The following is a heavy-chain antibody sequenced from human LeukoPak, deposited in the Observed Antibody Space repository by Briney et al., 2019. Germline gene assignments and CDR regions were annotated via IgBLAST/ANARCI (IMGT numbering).Heavy chain of an antibody. CDR2: IYYTGST. CDR1: GGSISSSSYY. J-gene: IGHJ6*03. CDR3: ARLHYGGNYGYYYHYMDV. V-gene: IGHV4-39*01. D-gene: IGHD4-23*01. Sequence: KSSETLSLTCTVSGGSISSSSYYWGWIRQPPGKGLEWIGSIYYTGSTYYNPSLKSRVTISVDTSKNQFSLKLSSVTAADTAVYYCARLHYGGNYGYYYHYMDVWGKGTTVTNSS.